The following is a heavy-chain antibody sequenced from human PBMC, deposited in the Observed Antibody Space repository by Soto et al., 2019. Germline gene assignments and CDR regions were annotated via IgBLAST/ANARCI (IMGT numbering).Heavy chain of an antibody. CDR1: GGSISSSSYY. V-gene: IGHV4-39*07. Sequence: PSETLSLTCTVSGGSISSSSYYWSWIRQPPGKGLEWIGCIYYSGSTYYNPSLKSRVTISVDTSRNQFSLNLSSMTAADTAVYYCARSILTDYLSHDWGQGTLVTVSS. CDR2: IYYSGST. J-gene: IGHJ4*02. CDR3: ARSILTDYLSHD. D-gene: IGHD3-9*01.